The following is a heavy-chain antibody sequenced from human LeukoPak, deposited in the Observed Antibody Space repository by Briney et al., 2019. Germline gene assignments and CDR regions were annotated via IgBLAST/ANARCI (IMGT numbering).Heavy chain of an antibody. CDR2: IYYSGST. V-gene: IGHV4-39*07. J-gene: IGHJ5*02. CDR3: ARVRHVGSGSS. Sequence: SETLSLTCTVSGGSISTSSYYWGWIRQPPGTGLECIGNIYYSGSTYYNPSLKSRVTISVDTSKNQFSLKLSSVTAADTAVYYCARVRHVGSGSSWGQGTLVTISS. CDR1: GGSISTSSYY. D-gene: IGHD3-10*01.